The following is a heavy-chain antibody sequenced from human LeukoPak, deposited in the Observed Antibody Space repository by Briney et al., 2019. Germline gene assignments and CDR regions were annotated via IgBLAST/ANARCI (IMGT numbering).Heavy chain of an antibody. V-gene: IGHV1-2*02. J-gene: IGHJ4*02. D-gene: IGHD6-13*01. CDR1: GYTFTGYY. CDR2: INPNSGGT. Sequence: ASVKVSCKASGYTFTGYYIHWVRQAPGQGLEWMGWINPNSGGTNYAQKFQGRVTMTRDTSISTAYMELSRLRSDDTAVYYCARDWFGSSSWSEYFDYWGQGTLVTVSS. CDR3: ARDWFGSSSWSEYFDY.